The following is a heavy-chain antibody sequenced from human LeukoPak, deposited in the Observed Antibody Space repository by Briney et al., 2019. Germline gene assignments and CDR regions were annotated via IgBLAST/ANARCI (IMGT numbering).Heavy chain of an antibody. CDR1: GFTASRFTFSEAW. J-gene: IGHJ4*02. D-gene: IGHD3-10*01. V-gene: IGHV3-15*01. Sequence: PGGSLRLSCTASGFTASRFTFSEAWMSWVRQAPGKGLEWVGRIKNKRDGETTDYAEPVKGRFTISRDNSKNTLYLQMNSLRAEDTAVYYCARDSGRPLGWFGGLDYWGQGTLVTVSS. CDR2: IKNKRDGETT. CDR3: ARDSGRPLGWFGGLDY.